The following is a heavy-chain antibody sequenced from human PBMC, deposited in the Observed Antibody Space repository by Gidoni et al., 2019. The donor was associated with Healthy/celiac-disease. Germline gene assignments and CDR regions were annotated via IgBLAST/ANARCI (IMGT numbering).Heavy chain of an antibody. J-gene: IGHJ4*02. D-gene: IGHD3-22*01. V-gene: IGHV4-61*01. CDR1: GGSVSSGRYY. CDR2: IYYSGST. CDR3: ARVFADSSGYCPFDY. Sequence: QVQLQESGPGLVKPSETLSLTCTVSGGSVSSGRYYWSWIRQPPGKGLEWIGYIYYSGSTNYNPSLKSRVTISVDTSKNQFSLKLSSVTAADTAVYYCARVFADSSGYCPFDYWGQGTLVTVSS.